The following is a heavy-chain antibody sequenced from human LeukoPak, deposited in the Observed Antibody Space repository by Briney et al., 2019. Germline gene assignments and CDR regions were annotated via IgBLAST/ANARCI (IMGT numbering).Heavy chain of an antibody. CDR3: ARQRIVGARDAFDI. CDR1: GGSISSSSYH. Sequence: SETLSLTCTVSGGSISSSSYHWGWIRQPPGKGLEWIGSIYYSGSTYYNPSLKSRVTISVDTSKNQFSLKLSSVTAADTAVYYCARQRIVGARDAFDIWGQGTMVTVSS. CDR2: IYYSGST. D-gene: IGHD1-26*01. J-gene: IGHJ3*02. V-gene: IGHV4-39*01.